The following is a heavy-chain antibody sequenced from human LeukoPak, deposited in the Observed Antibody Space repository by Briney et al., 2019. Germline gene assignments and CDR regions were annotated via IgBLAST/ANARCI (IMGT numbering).Heavy chain of an antibody. Sequence: GASVKVSCKASGYTFTSYYMHWVRQAPGQGLEWMGIINPIGGTTDYAQKFQGRVTMTRDTSTSTVYMELSSLRSEDTAVYYCARQQGLQNLNFDYWGQGTLVTVSS. J-gene: IGHJ4*02. CDR2: INPIGGTT. D-gene: IGHD4-11*01. V-gene: IGHV1-46*01. CDR3: ARQQGLQNLNFDY. CDR1: GYTFTSYY.